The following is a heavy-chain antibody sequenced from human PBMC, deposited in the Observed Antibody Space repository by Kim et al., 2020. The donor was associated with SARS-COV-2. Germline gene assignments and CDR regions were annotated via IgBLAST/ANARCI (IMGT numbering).Heavy chain of an antibody. Sequence: GGSLRLSCAASGFTFSSYAMHWVRQAPGKGLEWVAVISYDGSNKYYADSVKGRFTISRDNSKNTLYLQMNSLRAEDTAVYYCARDTGDSSGYYYFNWFDPWGQGTLVTVSA. J-gene: IGHJ5*02. CDR2: ISYDGSNK. V-gene: IGHV3-30*04. CDR1: GFTFSSYA. CDR3: ARDTGDSSGYYYFNWFDP. D-gene: IGHD3-22*01.